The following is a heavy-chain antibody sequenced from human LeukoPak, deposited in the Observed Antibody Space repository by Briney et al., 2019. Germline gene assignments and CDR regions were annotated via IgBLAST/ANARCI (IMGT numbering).Heavy chain of an antibody. V-gene: IGHV3-30*02. D-gene: IGHD3-10*01. J-gene: IGHJ4*02. CDR2: IRYDGNNR. CDR3: AKDFSSFGPPFDH. Sequence: GGSLRLSCAASGFSLSSYGMHWVRQTPDKGLEWVAFIRYDGNNRYYGDSVKGRFTISRDISKNTLYLQMNSLRTEDTAVYYCAKDFSSFGPPFDHWGQGTLVIVS. CDR1: GFSLSSYG.